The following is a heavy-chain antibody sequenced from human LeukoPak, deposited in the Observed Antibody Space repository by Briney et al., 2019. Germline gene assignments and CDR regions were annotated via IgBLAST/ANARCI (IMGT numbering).Heavy chain of an antibody. Sequence: GGSLRLSCAASGFTFSNAWMSWVRQAPGKGLEWVGRIKSKTDGGTTDYAAPVKGRFTISRDDSKNTLYLQMNSLKTEDTAVYYCTTQITMVRGVLGDYWGQGTLVTVPS. CDR3: TTQITMVRGVLGDY. D-gene: IGHD3-10*01. CDR1: GFTFSNAW. J-gene: IGHJ4*02. CDR2: IKSKTDGGTT. V-gene: IGHV3-15*01.